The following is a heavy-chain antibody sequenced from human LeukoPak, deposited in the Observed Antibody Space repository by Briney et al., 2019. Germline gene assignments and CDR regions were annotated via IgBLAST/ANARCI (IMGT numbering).Heavy chain of an antibody. V-gene: IGHV1-18*01. CDR3: ARYSYNWNSHAFDI. CDR1: GYTFTSYG. Sequence: GASVKVSCKASGYTFTSYGISWVRQAPGQGLEWMGWISAYNGNTNYAQKLQGRVTMTTDTSTSTAYMELRSLRSDDTAVYYCARYSYNWNSHAFDIWGQGTMVTVSS. J-gene: IGHJ3*02. CDR2: ISAYNGNT. D-gene: IGHD1-7*01.